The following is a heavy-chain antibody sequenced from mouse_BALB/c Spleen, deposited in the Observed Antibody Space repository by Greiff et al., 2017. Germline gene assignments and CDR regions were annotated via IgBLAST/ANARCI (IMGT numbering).Heavy chain of an antibody. V-gene: IGHV5-9*03. CDR2: ISSGGGNT. CDR3: ARDDWGAMDY. Sequence: EVKVVESGGGLVKPGGSLKLSCAASGFTFSSYTMSWVRQTPEKRLEWVATISSGGGNTYYPDSVKGRFTISRDNAKNNLYLQMSSLRSEDTALYYCARDDWGAMDYWGQGTSVTVSS. D-gene: IGHD2-4*01. J-gene: IGHJ4*01. CDR1: GFTFSSYT.